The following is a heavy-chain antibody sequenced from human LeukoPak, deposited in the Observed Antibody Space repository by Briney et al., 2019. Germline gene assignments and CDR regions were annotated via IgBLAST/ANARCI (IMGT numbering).Heavy chain of an antibody. CDR3: ARDGGLFGTYYFDY. CDR1: GFTVSSNY. J-gene: IGHJ4*02. CDR2: IYSGGST. Sequence: GGSLRLSCAASGFTVSSNYMSWVRQAPGKGLEWVSVIYSGGSTYYADSVKGRFTISRDNSKNTLYLQMNSLRAEDTAVYYCARDGGLFGTYYFDYWGQGTLVTVSS. D-gene: IGHD3-10*01. V-gene: IGHV3-53*01.